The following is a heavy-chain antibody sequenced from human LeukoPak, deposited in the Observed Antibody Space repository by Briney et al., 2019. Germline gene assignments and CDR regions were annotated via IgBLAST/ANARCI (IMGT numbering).Heavy chain of an antibody. V-gene: IGHV1-69*05. CDR3: AVRPESYDFWSGYQRNGAFDI. CDR2: IIPIFGTA. Sequence: ASVKVSCKASGGTFSSYAISWVRQAPGQGLEWMGGIIPIFGTANYAQKFQGRVTITTDESTSTAYMELSSLRSEDTAVYYCAVRPESYDFWSGYQRNGAFDIWGQGTMVTVSS. D-gene: IGHD3-3*01. CDR1: GGTFSSYA. J-gene: IGHJ3*02.